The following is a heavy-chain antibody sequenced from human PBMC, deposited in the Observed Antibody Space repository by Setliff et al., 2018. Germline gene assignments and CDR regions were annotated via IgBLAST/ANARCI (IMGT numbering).Heavy chain of an antibody. J-gene: IGHJ4*02. CDR2: MSVY. CDR3: ARGPVDFVVVPAAAKFDY. D-gene: IGHD2-2*01. V-gene: IGHV1-18*04. Sequence: ASVKVSCKASGYTFNNYGINWVRQAPGQGFEWMGWMSVYAQKFQGRVTMTTDTPTSTAYMELRSLTSDDTAVYYCARGPVDFVVVPAAAKFDYWGQGTLVTVPS. CDR1: GYTFNNYG.